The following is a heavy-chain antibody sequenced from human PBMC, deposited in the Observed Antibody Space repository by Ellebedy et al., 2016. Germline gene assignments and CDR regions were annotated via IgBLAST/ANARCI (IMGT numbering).Heavy chain of an antibody. CDR2: ISAGSDNT. J-gene: IGHJ4*02. V-gene: IGHV3-23*01. CDR3: RQGHYADY. CDR1: GFSINTFF. Sequence: GGSLRLXXAASGFSINTFFMSWVRQAPGKGLEWISTISAGSDNTRLADSVKGRFTVSRDNSKNTVYLRMSNLRVEDTALYYCRQGHYADYWGQGTLVTVSS.